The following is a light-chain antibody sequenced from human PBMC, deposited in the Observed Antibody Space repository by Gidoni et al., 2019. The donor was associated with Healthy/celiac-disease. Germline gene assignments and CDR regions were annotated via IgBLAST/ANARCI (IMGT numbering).Light chain of an antibody. CDR2: KAS. V-gene: IGKV1-5*03. J-gene: IGKJ2*01. CDR3: QQYNSYSYT. CDR1: QSICSW. Sequence: DIQMTQSPSTLSASVGDRVTITCRASQSICSWLAWYQQKPGKAPKLLIYKASSLESGVPSRFSGSGSGTEFTLTISSLQPDDFATYYCQQYNSYSYTFGQXTKLEIK.